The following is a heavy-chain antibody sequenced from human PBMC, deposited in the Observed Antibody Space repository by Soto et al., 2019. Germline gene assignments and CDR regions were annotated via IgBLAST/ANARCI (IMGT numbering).Heavy chain of an antibody. D-gene: IGHD6-19*01. Sequence: QVQLVQSGAEVKKPGSSVKVSCKASGGTFSSYAISWVRQAPGQGLEWMGGIIPIFGTANYAQKFQGRVTITAEESKSTAYMELSSLRSEDTAVYYCARDLVAVAGTGYYYGMDVWGQGTTVTVSS. V-gene: IGHV1-69*01. J-gene: IGHJ6*02. CDR2: IIPIFGTA. CDR1: GGTFSSYA. CDR3: ARDLVAVAGTGYYYGMDV.